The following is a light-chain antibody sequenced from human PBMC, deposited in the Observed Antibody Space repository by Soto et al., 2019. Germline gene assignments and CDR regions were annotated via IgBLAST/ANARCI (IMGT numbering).Light chain of an antibody. CDR2: GAS. CDR3: QQYKNWPWT. CDR1: QSVSNN. V-gene: IGKV3-15*01. Sequence: EIVMTQSPATLSVSPGERATLSCRASQSVSNNLAWYQQKPGQAPRRLIYGASIRATGIPARFSGSGSGTEFTLTISSLQSEDFAVYYCQQYKNWPWTFGQGTKVDIK. J-gene: IGKJ1*01.